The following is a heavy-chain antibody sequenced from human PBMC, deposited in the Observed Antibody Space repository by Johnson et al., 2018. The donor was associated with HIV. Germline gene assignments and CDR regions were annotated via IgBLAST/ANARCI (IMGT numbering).Heavy chain of an antibody. D-gene: IGHD5-18*01. Sequence: VQLVESGGGLVQPGGSLRLSCVASGFTFSHYDMHWVRQVTGKGLEWVANIKQDGSEKFYVDSVKGRFTVSRDNAKNSLYLQMARLRAEDTAVYYCARDGRDLVTRGGFDIWGPGTVVTVSS. V-gene: IGHV3-7*01. CDR2: IKQDGSEK. CDR1: GFTFSHYD. CDR3: ARDGRDLVTRGGFDI. J-gene: IGHJ3*02.